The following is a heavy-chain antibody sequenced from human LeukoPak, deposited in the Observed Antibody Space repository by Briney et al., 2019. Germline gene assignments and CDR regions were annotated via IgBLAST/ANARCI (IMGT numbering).Heavy chain of an antibody. D-gene: IGHD3-22*01. CDR3: ARGDYYDSSGYSQYFQH. V-gene: IGHV3-48*04. CDR1: GFTFSSYA. CDR2: ISSSGSTI. J-gene: IGHJ1*01. Sequence: GGSLRLSCAASGFTFSSYAMSWVRQAPGKGLERVSYISSSGSTIYYADSVKGRFTISRDNAKNSLYLQTNSLRAEDTAVYYCARGDYYDSSGYSQYFQHWGQGALVTVSS.